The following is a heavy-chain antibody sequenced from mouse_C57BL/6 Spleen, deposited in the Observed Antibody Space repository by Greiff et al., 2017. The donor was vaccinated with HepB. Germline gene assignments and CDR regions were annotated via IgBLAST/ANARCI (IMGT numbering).Heavy chain of an antibody. J-gene: IGHJ1*03. D-gene: IGHD2-4*01. CDR3: ANLYYDYKVGYWYFDV. V-gene: IGHV1-55*01. CDR1: GYTFTSYW. CDR2: IYPGSGST. Sequence: QVQLQQPGAELVKPGASVKMSCKASGYTFTSYWITWVKQRPGQGLEWIGDIYPGSGSTNYNEKFKSKATLTVDTSSSTAYMQLSSLTSEDSAVYYCANLYYDYKVGYWYFDVWGTGTTVTVSS.